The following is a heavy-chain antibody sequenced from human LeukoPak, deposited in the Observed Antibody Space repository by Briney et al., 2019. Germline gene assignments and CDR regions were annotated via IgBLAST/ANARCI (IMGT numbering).Heavy chain of an antibody. Sequence: GGSLRLSCAASGFTVSSNYMSWVRQAPGKGLEWVSVIYSGGSTYYADSVKDRFTISRDNSKNTLYLQMNSLRAEDTAVYYCARDSPPYYDFWSGYYDYWGQGTLVTVSS. V-gene: IGHV3-66*02. D-gene: IGHD3-3*01. J-gene: IGHJ4*02. CDR2: IYSGGST. CDR3: ARDSPPYYDFWSGYYDY. CDR1: GFTVSSNY.